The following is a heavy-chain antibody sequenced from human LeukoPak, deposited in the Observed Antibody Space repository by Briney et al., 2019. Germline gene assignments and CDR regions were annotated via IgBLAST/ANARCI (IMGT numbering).Heavy chain of an antibody. CDR3: ARGATYYYGSGSYSDAFDI. CDR2: MNPNSGNT. J-gene: IGHJ3*02. D-gene: IGHD3-10*01. CDR1: GYTFTSYD. Sequence: GASVKVSCKASGYTFTSYDINWVRQATGQGLEWMGWMNPNSGNTGYAQKFQGRVTITRNTSISTAYMELSSLRSEDTAVYYCARGATYYYGSGSYSDAFDIWGQGTMVTVSS. V-gene: IGHV1-8*03.